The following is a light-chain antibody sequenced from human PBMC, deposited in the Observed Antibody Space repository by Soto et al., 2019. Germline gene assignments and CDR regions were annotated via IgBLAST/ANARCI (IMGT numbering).Light chain of an antibody. Sequence: EIGMSQSLATLSVSQGERATLSCRASQSVSSNLAWYQQKPGQAPRLLIYGASTRATGIPARFSGSGSGTEFTLTISSLQSEDFAVYYCQQYNNWPPITFGQGTRLAIK. CDR3: QQYNNWPPIT. J-gene: IGKJ5*01. V-gene: IGKV3D-15*01. CDR2: GAS. CDR1: QSVSSN.